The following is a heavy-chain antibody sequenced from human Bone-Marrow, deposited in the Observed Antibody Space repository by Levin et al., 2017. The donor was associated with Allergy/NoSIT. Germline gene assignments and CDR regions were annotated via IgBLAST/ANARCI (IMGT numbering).Heavy chain of an antibody. J-gene: IGHJ5*02. CDR2: INHSGST. V-gene: IGHV4-34*01. CDR3: ARRENYDFCSGYRGWFDP. CDR1: GGSFSGYY. D-gene: IGHD3-3*01. Sequence: SQTLSLTCAVYGGSFSGYYWSWIRQPPGKGLEWIGEINHSGSTNYNPSLKSRVTISVDTSKNQFSLKLSSVTAADTAVYYCARRENYDFCSGYRGWFDPWGQGTLVTVSS.